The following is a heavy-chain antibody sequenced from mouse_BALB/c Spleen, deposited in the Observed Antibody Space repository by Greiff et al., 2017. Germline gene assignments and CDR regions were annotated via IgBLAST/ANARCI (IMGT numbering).Heavy chain of an antibody. CDR2: IDPANGNT. CDR3: ARVYGYGVRAY. V-gene: IGHV14-3*02. D-gene: IGHD2-2*01. Sequence: EVKVVESGAELVKPGASVKLSCTASGFNIKDTYMHWVKQRPEQGLEWIGRIDPANGNTKYDPKFQGKATITADTSSNTAYLQLSSLTSEDTAVYYCARVYGYGVRAYWGQGTLVTVSA. CDR1: GFNIKDTY. J-gene: IGHJ3*01.